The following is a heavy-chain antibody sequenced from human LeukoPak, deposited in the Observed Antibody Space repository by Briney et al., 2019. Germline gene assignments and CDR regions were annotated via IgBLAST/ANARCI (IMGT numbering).Heavy chain of an antibody. CDR3: ARSPRDSSGYYWVRELTFDY. V-gene: IGHV1-8*01. CDR2: MNPNSGNT. Sequence: ASVTVSCKASGYTFTSYDINWVRQATGQGLEWMGWMNPNSGNTGYAQKFQGRVTMTRNTSISTAYMELSSLRSEDTAVYYCARSPRDSSGYYWVRELTFDYWGQGTLVTVSS. J-gene: IGHJ4*02. D-gene: IGHD3-22*01. CDR1: GYTFTSYD.